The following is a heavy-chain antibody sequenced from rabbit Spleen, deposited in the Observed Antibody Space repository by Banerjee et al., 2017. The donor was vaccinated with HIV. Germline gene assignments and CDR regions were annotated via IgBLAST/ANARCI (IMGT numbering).Heavy chain of an antibody. Sequence: EESGGDLVKPEGSLTLTCTASGFSFSSSYWICWVRQAPGKGLEWIGCILTGNSGNTYYANWVNDRFTISRDTNENTVTLQMPSLTAADTAPYFCARDTGSSFSSYGMDLWGPGTLVTVS. D-gene: IGHD8-1*01. CDR1: GFSFSSSYW. J-gene: IGHJ6*01. V-gene: IGHV1S45*01. CDR3: ARDTGSSFSSYGMDL. CDR2: ILTGNSGNT.